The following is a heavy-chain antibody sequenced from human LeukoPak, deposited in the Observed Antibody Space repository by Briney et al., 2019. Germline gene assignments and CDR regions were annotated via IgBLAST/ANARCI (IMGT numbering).Heavy chain of an antibody. Sequence: SETLSLTCTVSGGSISSYYWNCIRQPPGKGLEWIGYIYYSGSTNYSPSLKSRVTISVDTSKNQFSLKLSTVTAADTAVYYCARQVNLVWFDPWGQGTLVTVSS. D-gene: IGHD1-14*01. CDR1: GGSISSYY. CDR2: IYYSGST. V-gene: IGHV4-59*08. J-gene: IGHJ5*02. CDR3: ARQVNLVWFDP.